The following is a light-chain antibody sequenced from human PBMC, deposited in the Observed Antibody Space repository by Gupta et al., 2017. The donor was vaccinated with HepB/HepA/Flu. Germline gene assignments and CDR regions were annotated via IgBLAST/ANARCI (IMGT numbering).Light chain of an antibody. Sequence: GDRVTITCRASQRFTSWLAWYQQKPGKAPKLLIYKASNLQNGVPSRFSGSGSGTEFTLTISSLQPDDFGTYYCQQYNTFPWAFGQGTKVEIK. J-gene: IGKJ1*01. V-gene: IGKV1-5*03. CDR3: QQYNTFPWA. CDR1: QRFTSW. CDR2: KAS.